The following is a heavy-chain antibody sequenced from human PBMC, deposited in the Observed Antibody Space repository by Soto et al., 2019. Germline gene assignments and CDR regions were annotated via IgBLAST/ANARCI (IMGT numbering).Heavy chain of an antibody. V-gene: IGHV3-21*01. CDR1: GFIFSNYS. CDR3: XXXXXXXXXXXYLRDY. CDR2: ITSSGSHT. D-gene: IGHD3-16*02. Sequence: EVQLVGSGGGLVKPGGSLRLSCAVSGFIFSNYSMSWARQAPGKGLEWVSSITSSGSHTYYADSVEGRFTISRDNAKXXLXXXXXXXXXXXXXXXXXXXXXXXXXXXXYLRDYWGQGTLVTVSS. J-gene: IGHJ4*02.